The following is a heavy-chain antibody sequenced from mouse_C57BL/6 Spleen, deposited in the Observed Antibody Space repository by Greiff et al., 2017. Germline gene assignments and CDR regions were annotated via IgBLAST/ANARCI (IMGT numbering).Heavy chain of an antibody. Sequence: QVQLQQSGAELARPGASVKMSCKASGYTFTSYTMHWVKQRPGQGLEWIGYINPSSGYTKYNQKCKDKATLTADKSSSTAYMQLSSLTSEDSAVYYCAREGRAWFAYWGQGTLVTVSA. J-gene: IGHJ3*01. CDR3: AREGRAWFAY. CDR1: GYTFTSYT. V-gene: IGHV1-4*01. CDR2: INPSSGYT.